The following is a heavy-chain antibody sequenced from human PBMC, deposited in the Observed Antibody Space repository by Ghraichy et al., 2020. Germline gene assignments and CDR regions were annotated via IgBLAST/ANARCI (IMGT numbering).Heavy chain of an antibody. CDR1: GYTFTSYA. CDR3: ARGVGGYSYGPRRYYYFDY. J-gene: IGHJ4*02. D-gene: IGHD5-18*01. CDR2: INAGNGNT. Sequence: ASVKVSCKASGYTFTSYAMHWVRQAPGQRLEWMGWINAGNGNTKYSQKFQGRVTITRDTSASTAYMELSSLRSEDTAVYYCARGVGGYSYGPRRYYYFDYWGQGTLVTVSS. V-gene: IGHV1-3*01.